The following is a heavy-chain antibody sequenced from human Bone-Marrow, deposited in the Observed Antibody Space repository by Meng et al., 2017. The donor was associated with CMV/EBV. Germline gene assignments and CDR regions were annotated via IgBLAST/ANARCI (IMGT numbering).Heavy chain of an antibody. Sequence: SLKISCVASGVTFDDYAMHWVRQAPGKGLEWVSGISWRSGRIGYAGSVKGRFTISRDNVKNSLYLQMNSLRAEDTAVYYCAKDLRSAIDGGAFEIWGQGTRVT. D-gene: IGHD3-16*01. CDR1: GVTFDDYA. V-gene: IGHV3-9*01. CDR3: AKDLRSAIDGGAFEI. J-gene: IGHJ3*02. CDR2: ISWRSGRI.